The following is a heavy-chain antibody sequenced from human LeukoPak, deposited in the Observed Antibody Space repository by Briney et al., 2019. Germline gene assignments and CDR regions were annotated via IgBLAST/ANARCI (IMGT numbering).Heavy chain of an antibody. CDR1: GGTFSSYA. CDR2: IIPIFGIA. J-gene: IGHJ5*02. Sequence: GASVKVSCKASGGTFSSYAISWVRQAPGQGLEWMGRIIPIFGIANYAQKFQGRVTITADKSTSTAYMELSSLRSEDTAVYYCARDRGIAAAGRRTAPPPENGFDPWARGPLVTVS. V-gene: IGHV1-69*04. D-gene: IGHD6-13*01. CDR3: ARDRGIAAAGRRTAPPPENGFDP.